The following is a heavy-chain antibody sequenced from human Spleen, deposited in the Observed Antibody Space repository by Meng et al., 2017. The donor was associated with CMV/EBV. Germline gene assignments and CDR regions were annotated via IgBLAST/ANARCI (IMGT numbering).Heavy chain of an antibody. D-gene: IGHD3-3*01. CDR1: GYYFTDYY. CDR3: ARDPPSRFDDTFDV. CDR2: INPSGGST. J-gene: IGHJ3*01. Sequence: ASVKVSCKASGYYFTDYYIHWVRQAPGQGLEWMGMINPSGGSTHYAQKFQGRVTLTRDTSTSTVYMQLSSLRSEDTAGYYCARDPPSRFDDTFDVWGQGTMVTVSS. V-gene: IGHV1-46*01.